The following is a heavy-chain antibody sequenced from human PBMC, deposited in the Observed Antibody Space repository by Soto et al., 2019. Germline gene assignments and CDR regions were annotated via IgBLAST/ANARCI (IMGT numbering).Heavy chain of an antibody. CDR2: IYYSGST. D-gene: IGHD4-17*01. CDR1: GGSISSYY. V-gene: IGHV4-59*08. CDR3: ARHGSYGDYVGWFDP. Sequence: PSETLSLTCTVSGGSISSYYWSWIRQPPGKGLEWIGYIYYSGSTNYNPSLKSRVTISVDTSKNQFSLKLSSVTAADTAVYYCARHGSYGDYVGWFDPWGQGTLVTLSS. J-gene: IGHJ5*02.